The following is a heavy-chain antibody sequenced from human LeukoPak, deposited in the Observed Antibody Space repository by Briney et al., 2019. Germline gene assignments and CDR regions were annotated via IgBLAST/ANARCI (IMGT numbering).Heavy chain of an antibody. CDR2: FDPDAGQT. J-gene: IGHJ4*02. CDR3: ATQVCRGNSCYSSLDF. D-gene: IGHD2-15*01. V-gene: IGHV1-24*01. Sequence: ASVKVSCKVSGYTFTELAMHWVRQAPGKGLEWLGGFDPDAGQTIYGQKFQGRLIMTEDTSTDTAFMDLSSLRSEDTAVYYCATQVCRGNSCYSSLDFWGQGTLVTVSS. CDR1: GYTFTELA.